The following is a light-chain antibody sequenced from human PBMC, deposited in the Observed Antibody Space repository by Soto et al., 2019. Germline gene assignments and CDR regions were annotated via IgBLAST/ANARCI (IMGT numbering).Light chain of an antibody. J-gene: IGKJ5*01. CDR1: KNIEGY. V-gene: IGKV1-13*02. CDR3: QEYGSSPIS. Sequence: AIQLTQSPSALSASVGDRVTITWLDSKNIEGYMAWAPGKAGSAPSIINYDASTLERGVPSRFSGSGSGTDLTLRISRLEPEDVAVYYCQEYGSSPISFGEATRLEI. CDR2: DAS.